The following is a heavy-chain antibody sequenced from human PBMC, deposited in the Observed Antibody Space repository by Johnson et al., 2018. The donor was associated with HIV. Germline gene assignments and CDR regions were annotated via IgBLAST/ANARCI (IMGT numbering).Heavy chain of an antibody. CDR1: GFTFSNHH. CDR3: VRYNWIDGQHAFDL. CDR2: INRVGSNK. V-gene: IGHV3-7*01. Sequence: VQLVESGGGLVQPGGSLRLSCAASGFTFSNHHMTWVRQAPGKGLEWVANINRVGSNKYYADSVKGRFTISRDNSKNTLYLQMNSLSAEDTAVYYCVRYNWIDGQHAFDLWGQGTMVTVSS. J-gene: IGHJ3*01. D-gene: IGHD1-20*01.